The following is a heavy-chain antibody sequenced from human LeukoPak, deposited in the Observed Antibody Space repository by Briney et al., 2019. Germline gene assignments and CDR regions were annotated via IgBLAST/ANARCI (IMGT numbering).Heavy chain of an antibody. CDR1: GFTFHDYP. D-gene: IGHD2-2*01. V-gene: IGHV3-9*01. J-gene: IGHJ5*02. CDR2: INWNGGAL. Sequence: PGGSLRLSCAASGFTFHDYPMHWVRHVPGKGLEWITGINWNGGALGYADSVKGRFTISRDNAKNSLYLQMNSLRDEDTAVYYCARDLVVPAYNWFDPWGQGTLVTVSS. CDR3: ARDLVVPAYNWFDP.